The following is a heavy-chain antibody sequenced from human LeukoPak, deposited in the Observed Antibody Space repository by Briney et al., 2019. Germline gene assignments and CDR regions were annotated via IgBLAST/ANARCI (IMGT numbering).Heavy chain of an antibody. Sequence: GGSLRLSCASSGFTFNNAWMSWVRLAPGKGLEWVGRIKSKTDGGTADYAAPVKGRFTISRDDSKNMVFLQMNSLKIADTALYFCATEADTAMALPKNWGQGTLVTVSS. D-gene: IGHD5-18*01. CDR1: GFTFNNAW. V-gene: IGHV3-15*01. CDR2: IKSKTDGGTA. J-gene: IGHJ4*02. CDR3: ATEADTAMALPKN.